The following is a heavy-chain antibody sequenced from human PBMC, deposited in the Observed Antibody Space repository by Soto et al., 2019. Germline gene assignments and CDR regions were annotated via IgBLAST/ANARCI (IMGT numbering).Heavy chain of an antibody. CDR1: GYTFTSYG. V-gene: IGHV1-18*01. Sequence: ASVKVSCKASGYTFTSYGISWVRQAPGQGLEWMGWISAYNGNTNYAQKLQGRVTMTTDTSTSTAYMELRSLRSDDTAVYYCARGRCLEWFENWFDPWGQGTLVTVSS. J-gene: IGHJ5*02. CDR3: ARGRCLEWFENWFDP. CDR2: ISAYNGNT. D-gene: IGHD3-3*01.